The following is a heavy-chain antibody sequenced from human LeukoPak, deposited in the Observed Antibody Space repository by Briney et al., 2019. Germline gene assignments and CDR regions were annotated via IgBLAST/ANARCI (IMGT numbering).Heavy chain of an antibody. CDR1: GLTFRIYS. D-gene: IGHD5-12*01. V-gene: IGHV3-23*01. CDR2: ISETGGST. J-gene: IGHJ4*02. CDR3: AQRGGSGYYGAFDY. Sequence: PGGSLSLSCAVSGLTFRIYSMTWVSQAPGRGREWVSSISETGGSTYYADSVKGRFTISRDNSKNKLYLKMNNLRADDTAVYSCAQRGGSGYYGAFDYWGQGTLVTVSS.